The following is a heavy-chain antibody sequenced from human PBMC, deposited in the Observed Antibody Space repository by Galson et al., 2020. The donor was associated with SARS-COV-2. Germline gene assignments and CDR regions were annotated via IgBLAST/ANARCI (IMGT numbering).Heavy chain of an antibody. CDR1: GYTFSHYG. V-gene: IGHV1-18*01. CDR2: ISGFNGDT. CDR3: ARDRAESFYFASGSSLDY. Sequence: ASVKVSCQTSGYTFSHYGVSWVRHAPGQGLEWMGWISGFNGDTRYAQKVQGRVTVTTDTSTSTAYMELRSLRSDDTAIYFCARDRAESFYFASGSSLDYWGQGTLVTVSS. J-gene: IGHJ4*02. D-gene: IGHD3-10*01.